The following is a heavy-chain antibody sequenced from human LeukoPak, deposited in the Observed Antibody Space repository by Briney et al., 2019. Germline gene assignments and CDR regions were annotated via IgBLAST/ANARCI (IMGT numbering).Heavy chain of an antibody. CDR1: GYTFTSYY. CDR3: ARSGRGTYYYFDL. D-gene: IGHD5-12*01. J-gene: IGHJ4*02. CDR2: INPSGGST. V-gene: IGHV1-46*01. Sequence: WASVKVSCKASGYTFTSYYMHWVRQAPGQGLEWMGIINPSGGSTSYAQKFQGRVTMTRDMSTSTVYMELRSLTSDDTAVYYCARSGRGTYYYFDLWGQGTLVTVSS.